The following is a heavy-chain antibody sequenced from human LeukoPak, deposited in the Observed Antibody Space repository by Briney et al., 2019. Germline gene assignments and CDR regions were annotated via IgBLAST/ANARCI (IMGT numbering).Heavy chain of an antibody. CDR1: GGSISSYY. V-gene: IGHV4-59*08. Sequence: SETLSLTCTVSGGSISSYYWSWIRQPPGKGLEWIGSIYHSGSTYYNPSLKSRVTISVDTSKNQFSLKLSSVTAADTAVYYCARTQLWFGFDYWGQGTLVTVSS. J-gene: IGHJ4*02. D-gene: IGHD3-10*01. CDR3: ARTQLWFGFDY. CDR2: IYHSGST.